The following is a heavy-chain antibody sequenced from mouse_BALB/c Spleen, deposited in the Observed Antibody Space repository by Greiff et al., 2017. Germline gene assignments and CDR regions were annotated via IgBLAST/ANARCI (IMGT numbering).Heavy chain of an antibody. J-gene: IGHJ4*01. CDR2: INPYNDGT. Sequence: EVQLQQSGPELVKPGASVKMSCKASGYTFTSYVMHWVKQKPGQGLEWIGYINPYNDGTKYNEKFKGKDTLTSDKSSSTAYMELSSLTSEDSAVYYCARGNWDESYAMDYWGQGTSVTVSS. CDR1: GYTFTSYV. V-gene: IGHV1-14*01. CDR3: ARGNWDESYAMDY. D-gene: IGHD4-1*01.